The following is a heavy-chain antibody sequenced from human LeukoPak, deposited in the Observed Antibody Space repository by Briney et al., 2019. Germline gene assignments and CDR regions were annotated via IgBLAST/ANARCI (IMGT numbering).Heavy chain of an antibody. Sequence: PGGSPRLSCAASGFSFSSYSMNWVRQAPGKGLEWVAVISYDGSNKYYADSVKGRFTISRDNSKNTLYLQMNSLRADDTAVYYCARGQRAHVEWYYYMDVWGKGTTVTVSS. CDR2: ISYDGSNK. D-gene: IGHD1-26*01. CDR3: ARGQRAHVEWYYYMDV. J-gene: IGHJ6*03. V-gene: IGHV3-30*03. CDR1: GFSFSSYS.